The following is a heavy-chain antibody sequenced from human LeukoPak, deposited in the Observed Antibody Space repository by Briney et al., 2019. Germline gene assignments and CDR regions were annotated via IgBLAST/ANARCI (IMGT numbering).Heavy chain of an antibody. CDR2: IYYSGST. J-gene: IGHJ4*02. V-gene: IGHV4-59*01. D-gene: IGHD6-13*01. Sequence: SETLSLTCTVSGGSISSYYGGWIRQPPGKGLEWIGYIYYSGSTNYNPSLKSRVPRSVNTSKNQFSVKLSSVTAADTAVYYCARYSSSWHDYWGQGTLVTVSS. CDR1: GGSISSYY. CDR3: ARYSSSWHDY.